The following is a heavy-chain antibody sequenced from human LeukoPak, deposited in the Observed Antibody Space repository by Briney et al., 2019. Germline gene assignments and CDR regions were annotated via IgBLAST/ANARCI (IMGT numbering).Heavy chain of an antibody. CDR1: GFTFSNYA. CDR2: ITGSGNST. V-gene: IGHV3-23*01. D-gene: IGHD3-10*01. CDR3: ARELFDFDY. J-gene: IGHJ4*02. Sequence: GGSLRLSCAVSGFTFSNYAMTWVRQAPGKGLEWVSEITGSGNSTYYADSVKGRFTISRDNSKNTLYLQMNSLRAEDTAVYYCARELFDFDYWGQRTLVTVSS.